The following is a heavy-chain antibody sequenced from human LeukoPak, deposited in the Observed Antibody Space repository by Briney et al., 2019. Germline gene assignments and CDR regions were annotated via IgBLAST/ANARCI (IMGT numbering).Heavy chain of an antibody. D-gene: IGHD2/OR15-2a*01. Sequence: GASVKVSCKASGGTFSSYAISWVRQAPGQGLEWMGRIIPILGIANYAQKFQGRVTITADKSTSTAYMELSSLRSEDTAVYYCARDRPRSMVDYWGQGTLVTVSS. V-gene: IGHV1-69*04. CDR2: IIPILGIA. CDR1: GGTFSSYA. CDR3: ARDRPRSMVDY. J-gene: IGHJ4*02.